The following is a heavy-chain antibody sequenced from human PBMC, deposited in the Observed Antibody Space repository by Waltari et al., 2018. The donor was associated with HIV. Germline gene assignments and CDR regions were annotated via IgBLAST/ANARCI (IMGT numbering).Heavy chain of an antibody. Sequence: QVHLQQWGAGLLKPSETLSLTCGVYGGSFSGYYWSWIRQPPGKGLEWSGEINYVGTTNYNPSLKSLVTVLLDTSKTQFSLQLSSVTAADTAVYYCARRMDNWGLQAFDIWGQGTMVTVSS. D-gene: IGHD7-27*01. V-gene: IGHV4-34*02. J-gene: IGHJ3*02. CDR1: GGSFSGYY. CDR2: INYVGTT. CDR3: ARRMDNWGLQAFDI.